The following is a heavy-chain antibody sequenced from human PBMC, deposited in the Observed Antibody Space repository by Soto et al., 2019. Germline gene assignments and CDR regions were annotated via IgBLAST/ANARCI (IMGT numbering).Heavy chain of an antibody. Sequence: SETLSLTCTVSGGSISSGDYYWSWIRQPPGKGLEWIGYIYYSGSTYYNPSLKSRVTISVDTSKNQFSLKLSSVTAADTAVYYCARGYCSGGSCYSIWFDPWGQGTLVTVSS. J-gene: IGHJ5*02. CDR2: IYYSGST. CDR3: ARGYCSGGSCYSIWFDP. D-gene: IGHD2-15*01. V-gene: IGHV4-30-4*01. CDR1: GGSISSGDYY.